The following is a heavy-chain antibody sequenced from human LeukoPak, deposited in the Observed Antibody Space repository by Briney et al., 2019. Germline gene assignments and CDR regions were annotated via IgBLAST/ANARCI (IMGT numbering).Heavy chain of an antibody. CDR2: INSDGSST. D-gene: IGHD3-16*01. V-gene: IGHV3-74*01. Sequence: GGSLRLSCAASGFTFSSYWMHWVRQAPGKGLVWVSRINSDGSSTSYADSVKGRFTISRDNAKNSLYLQMNSLRAEDTAVYYCARYHAAAAYYDGNVALDYWGQGTLVTVSS. J-gene: IGHJ4*02. CDR1: GFTFSSYW. CDR3: ARYHAAAAYYDGNVALDY.